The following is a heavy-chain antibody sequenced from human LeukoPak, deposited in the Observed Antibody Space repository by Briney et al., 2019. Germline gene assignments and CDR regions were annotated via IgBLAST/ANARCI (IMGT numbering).Heavy chain of an antibody. V-gene: IGHV1-8*01. Sequence: GASVKVSCKASGYTFTSYDINWVRQATGQGLEWMGWMNPNSGNTGYAQKFQGRVTMTTDTSTSTAYIELRSLRSDDTAVYYCARDNVLRSADAFDIWGQGTMVTVSS. D-gene: IGHD3-3*01. CDR2: MNPNSGNT. J-gene: IGHJ3*02. CDR3: ARDNVLRSADAFDI. CDR1: GYTFTSYD.